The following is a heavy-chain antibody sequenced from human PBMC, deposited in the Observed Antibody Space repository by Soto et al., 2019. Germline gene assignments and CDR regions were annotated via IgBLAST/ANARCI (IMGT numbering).Heavy chain of an antibody. CDR3: ARAPHSRDYYGSGSLRYYYGMDV. CDR1: GFTFSSYA. D-gene: IGHD3-10*01. V-gene: IGHV3-30-3*01. CDR2: ISYDGSNK. J-gene: IGHJ6*02. Sequence: QVELVESGGGVVQPGRSLRLSCAASGFTFSSYAMHWVRQAPGKGLEWVAVISYDGSNKYYADSVKGRFTISRDNSKNTLYLQMNSLRAEDTAVYYCARAPHSRDYYGSGSLRYYYGMDVWGQGTTVTVSS.